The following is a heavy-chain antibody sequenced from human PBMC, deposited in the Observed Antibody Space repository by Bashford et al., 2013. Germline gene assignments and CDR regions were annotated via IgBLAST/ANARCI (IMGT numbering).Heavy chain of an antibody. Sequence: SSETLSLTCAVSGGSXTSIAVEWSPAPTEGAGVDWEIFHSGNTHYSASLKSRVTISLDKSKNHFSLKLSSVTAADTAIYYCTSLQYGFYCGSSSCFDYWGQGILVTVSS. V-gene: IGHV4-4*02. CDR3: TSLQYGFYCGSSSCFDY. J-gene: IGHJ4*02. D-gene: IGHD2-2*01. CDR1: GGSXTSIAV. CDR2: IFHSGNT.